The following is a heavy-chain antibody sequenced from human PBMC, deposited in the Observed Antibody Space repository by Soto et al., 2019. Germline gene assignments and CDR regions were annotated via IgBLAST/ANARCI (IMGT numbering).Heavy chain of an antibody. CDR3: AKLGCSGGSCYYYYYMDV. CDR2: ISGSGGST. Sequence: EVQLLESGGGLVQPGGSLRLSCAASGFTFSSYAMSWVRQAPGKGLEWVSAISGSGGSTYYADSVKGRFTISRDNSKNTLYLQMNSLRAEDTAVYYCAKLGCSGGSCYYYYYMDVRGKGTTVTVSS. D-gene: IGHD2-15*01. J-gene: IGHJ6*03. V-gene: IGHV3-23*01. CDR1: GFTFSSYA.